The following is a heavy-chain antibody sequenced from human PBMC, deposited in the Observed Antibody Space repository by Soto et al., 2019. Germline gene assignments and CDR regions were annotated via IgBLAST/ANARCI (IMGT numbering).Heavy chain of an antibody. CDR2: IKSKSNGGTA. Sequence: PGGSLRLSCAASGFTFSNAWMHWVRQTPGKGLEWVGHIKSKSNGGTADYAAPVKGRFTISRDDSSNTVYLQMDSLKSEDTAVYYCITAAGISCNNYGMDVWGQGTKVTVSS. CDR3: ITAAGISCNNYGMDV. V-gene: IGHV3-15*07. CDR1: GFTFSNAW. J-gene: IGHJ6*02.